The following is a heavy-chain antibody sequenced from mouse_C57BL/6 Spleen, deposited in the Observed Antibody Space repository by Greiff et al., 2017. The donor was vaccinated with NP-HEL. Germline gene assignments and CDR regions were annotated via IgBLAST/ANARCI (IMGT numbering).Heavy chain of an antibody. J-gene: IGHJ1*03. D-gene: IGHD1-1*01. Sequence: QVQLQQPGAELVKPGASVKLSCKASGYTFTSYWMHWVKQRPGQGLEWIGMIHPNSGSTNYNEKFKSKATLTVDKSSSTAYMQLSSLTSEDSAVYYGARGYGSSYGGYFDVWGTWTTVTVSS. CDR3: ARGYGSSYGGYFDV. CDR2: IHPNSGST. CDR1: GYTFTSYW. V-gene: IGHV1-64*01.